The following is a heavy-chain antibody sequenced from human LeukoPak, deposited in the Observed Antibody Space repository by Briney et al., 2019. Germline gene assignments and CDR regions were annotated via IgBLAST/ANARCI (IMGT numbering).Heavy chain of an antibody. V-gene: IGHV1-18*01. D-gene: IGHD3-3*02. CDR3: ARDYILPLETDNGDGFAI. J-gene: IGHJ3*02. CDR1: GYTFRQYS. Sequence: ASVKVSCKASGYTFRQYSISWVRQAPGKGFEWMGWVSPSHTTRVYAQEFQGRVTMTADTNTNKVSMELRSLRFDDTAVYFCARDYILPLETDNGDGFAIWGQGTVVTVSS. CDR2: VSPSHTTR.